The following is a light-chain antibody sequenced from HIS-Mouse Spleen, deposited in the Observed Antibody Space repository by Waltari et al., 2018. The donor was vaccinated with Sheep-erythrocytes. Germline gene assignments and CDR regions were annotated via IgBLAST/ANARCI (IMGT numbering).Light chain of an antibody. V-gene: IGLV3-1*01. J-gene: IGLJ2*01. CDR2: QDS. CDR1: KLGDKY. CDR3: QAWDSSTAV. Sequence: SYELTQPPSVSVSPGQTASITCSGDKLGDKYACWYQQKPGQSPVLVIYQDSKRPSGIPWRFSGSTSGNTATLTISGTQAMDEADYYCQAWDSSTAVFGGGTKLTVL.